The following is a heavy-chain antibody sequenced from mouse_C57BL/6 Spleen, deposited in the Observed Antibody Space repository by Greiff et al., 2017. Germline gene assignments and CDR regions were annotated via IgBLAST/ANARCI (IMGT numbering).Heavy chain of an antibody. CDR1: GYAFSSYW. J-gene: IGHJ3*01. D-gene: IGHD3-2*02. CDR3: ARSAQATWFAY. CDR2: IYPGDGDT. V-gene: IGHV1-80*01. Sequence: VKLVESGAELVKPGASVKISCKASGYAFSSYWMNWVKQRPGKGLEWIGQIYPGDGDTNYNGKFKGKATLTADKSSSTAYMQLSSLTSEDSAVYFCARSAQATWFAYWGQGTLVTVSA.